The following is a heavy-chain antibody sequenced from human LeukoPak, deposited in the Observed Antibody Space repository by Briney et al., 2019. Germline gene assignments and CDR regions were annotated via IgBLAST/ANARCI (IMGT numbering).Heavy chain of an antibody. CDR1: GGSISSYY. J-gene: IGHJ3*02. CDR3: ARRNSSGWLTFNI. CDR2: IYYSGST. Sequence: SSETLSLTCTVSGGSISSYYWRWIRQPPGKGLEWIGYIYYSGSTNYNPSLKSRVTISVDTSKNQFSLKLSSVTAADTAVYYCARRNSSGWLTFNIWGQGTMVTVSS. D-gene: IGHD6-19*01. V-gene: IGHV4-59*08.